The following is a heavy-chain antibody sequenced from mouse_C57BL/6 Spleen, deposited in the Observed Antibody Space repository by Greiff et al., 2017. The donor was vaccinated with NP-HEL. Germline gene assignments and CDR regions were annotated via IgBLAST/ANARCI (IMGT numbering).Heavy chain of an antibody. D-gene: IGHD2-3*01. CDR2: IRNKANGYTT. V-gene: IGHV7-3*01. Sequence: EVMLVESGGGLVQPGGSLSLSCAASGFTFTDYYMSWVRQPPGKALEWLGFIRNKANGYTTEYSASVKGRFTISRDYSQSILYLQMNALRAEDSATYYCARYPPDGYFDYWGQGTTLTVSS. J-gene: IGHJ2*01. CDR3: ARYPPDGYFDY. CDR1: GFTFTDYY.